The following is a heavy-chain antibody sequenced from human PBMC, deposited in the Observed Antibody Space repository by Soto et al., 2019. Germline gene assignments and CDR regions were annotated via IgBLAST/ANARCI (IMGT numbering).Heavy chain of an antibody. J-gene: IGHJ4*02. V-gene: IGHV2-5*02. CDR2: VYWDDDK. CDR1: GFSLTTGVG. CDR3: ATLTADF. Sequence: ITLEESAPTLVKPTETLTLTCTFSGFSLTTGVGVGWVRQPPGKALEWLALVYWDDDKHYTPSLMSRLTITKDISKGQVVLTMTNMDPVDTATYYCATLTADFWGPGTLVTVS.